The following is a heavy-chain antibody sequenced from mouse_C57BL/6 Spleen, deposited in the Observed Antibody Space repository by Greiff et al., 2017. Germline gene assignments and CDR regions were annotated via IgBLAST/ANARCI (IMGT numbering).Heavy chain of an antibody. CDR1: GYTFTDHT. CDR3: SRDGYYAWFAY. Sequence: VQLQQSDAELVKPGASVKISCKVSGYTFTDHTIHWMKQRPEQGLEWIGYIYPRDGSTKYNEKFEGKATLTADKSSSTAYMQLNSLTSEDSSVYFCSRDGYYAWFAYWGQGTLVTVSA. J-gene: IGHJ3*01. V-gene: IGHV1-78*01. D-gene: IGHD2-3*01. CDR2: IYPRDGST.